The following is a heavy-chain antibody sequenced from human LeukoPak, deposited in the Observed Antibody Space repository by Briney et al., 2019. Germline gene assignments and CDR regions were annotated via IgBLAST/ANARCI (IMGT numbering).Heavy chain of an antibody. V-gene: IGHV1-2*06. J-gene: IGHJ6*02. CDR2: INPNSGGT. CDR1: GYTFTGYY. D-gene: IGHD5-18*01. CDR3: ARDLVDTAMVNYYYGMDV. Sequence: ASVKVSCKASGYTFTGYYMHWERQAPGQGLEWMGRINPNSGGTNYAQKFQGRVTMTRDTSISTAYMELSRLRSDDTAVYYCARDLVDTAMVNYYYGMDVWGQGTTVTVSS.